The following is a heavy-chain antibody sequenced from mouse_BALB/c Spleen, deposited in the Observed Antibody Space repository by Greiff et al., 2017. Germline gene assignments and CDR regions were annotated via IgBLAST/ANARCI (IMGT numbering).Heavy chain of an antibody. CDR3: ARTAYGNYLFDY. V-gene: IGHV3-2*02. Sequence: EVKLVESGPGLVKPSQSLSLTCTVTGYSITSDYAWNWIRQFPGNKLEWMGYISYSGSTSYNPSLKSRISITRDTSKNQFFLQLNSVTTEDTATYYCARTAYGNYLFDYWGQGTTLTVSS. D-gene: IGHD2-1*01. CDR2: ISYSGST. J-gene: IGHJ2*01. CDR1: GYSITSDYA.